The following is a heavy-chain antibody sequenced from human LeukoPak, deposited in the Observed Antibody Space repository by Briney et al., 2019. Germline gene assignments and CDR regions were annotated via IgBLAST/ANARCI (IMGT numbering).Heavy chain of an antibody. V-gene: IGHV3-53*01. CDR2: IYREGNT. J-gene: IGHJ5*02. CDR1: GFSVSNQY. CDR3: ARFEDLARASFDP. D-gene: IGHD3-9*01. Sequence: GGSLRLSCAASGFSVSNQYINWVRQAPGKGLEWVSIIYREGNTYYAGSVKGRFTISRDTSKNMVYLQMNRRRAEDTAGYDFARFEDLARASFDPWGQGTLVTVSA.